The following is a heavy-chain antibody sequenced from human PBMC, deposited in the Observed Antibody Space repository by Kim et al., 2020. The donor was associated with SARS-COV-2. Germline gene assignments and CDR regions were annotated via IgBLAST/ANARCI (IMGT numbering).Heavy chain of an antibody. CDR2: ISSSGSYI. V-gene: IGHV3-21*01. J-gene: IGHJ3*02. CDR1: GFTFSSYS. CDR3: ARDLYDYVWGSYRYTSPFDI. Sequence: GGSLRLSCAASGFTFSSYSMNWVRQAPGKGLEWVSSISSSGSYIYYADSVKGRFTISRDNAKNSLYLQMNSLRAEDTAVYYCARDLYDYVWGSYRYTSPFDIWGQGTMVTVSS. D-gene: IGHD3-16*02.